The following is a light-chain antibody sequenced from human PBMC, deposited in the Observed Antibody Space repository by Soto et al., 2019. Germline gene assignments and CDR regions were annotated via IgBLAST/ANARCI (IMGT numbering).Light chain of an antibody. CDR2: EVS. V-gene: IGLV2-14*01. CDR3: ISYTSSSTWV. J-gene: IGLJ3*02. CDR1: SSDVGGYNY. Sequence: QSALTQPASVSGSPGQSITISCTGTSSDVGGYNYVSWYQQHPGTAPKLMIYEVSNRPSGVSDRFSGSRSGNTASLTISGLPAEDESDYYCISYTSSSTWVFGGGTKLTV.